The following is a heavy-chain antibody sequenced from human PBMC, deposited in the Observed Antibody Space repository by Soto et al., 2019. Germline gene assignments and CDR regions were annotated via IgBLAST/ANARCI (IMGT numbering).Heavy chain of an antibody. CDR1: GGTFSNYA. J-gene: IGHJ6*02. CDR3: ARVEAVAGIYNYHGLDV. CDR2: IVPIFGTT. V-gene: IGHV1-69*12. D-gene: IGHD6-19*01. Sequence: QVQLVQSGAEVKKPGSSVKVSCKASGGTFSNYAISWVRQAPGQGLEWMGGIVPIFGTTYYAQKFQGRVTICADDSTTTAYLELSSLRSEDTAMYYCARVEAVAGIYNYHGLDVWGQGTAVSVSS.